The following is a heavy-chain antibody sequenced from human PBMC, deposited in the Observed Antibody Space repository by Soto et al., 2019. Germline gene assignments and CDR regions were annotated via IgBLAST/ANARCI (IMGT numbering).Heavy chain of an antibody. D-gene: IGHD3-22*01. CDR2: INPSGGST. CDR1: GYTFTSYY. V-gene: IGHV1-46*01. CDR3: TIVSGNYYDSSGYYPHAFDI. J-gene: IGHJ3*02. Sequence: ASVKVSCKASGYTFTSYYMHWVRQAPGQGLEWMGIINPSGGSTSYAQKIQGRVTINRDTSTSTVYKELSSLRSEDTAEYYSTIVSGNYYDSSGYYPHAFDIWGQGTMVTVSS.